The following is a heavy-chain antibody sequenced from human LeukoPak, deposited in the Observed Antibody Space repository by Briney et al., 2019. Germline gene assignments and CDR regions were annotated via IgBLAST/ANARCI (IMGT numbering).Heavy chain of an antibody. Sequence: SVKVSCKASGGTFSSYAISWVRQAPGQGLEWMGGIIPIFGTANYAQKFQGRVTITADKSTSTAYMELSSLRSEDTAVYYCARGAIAVAGTLFGYWGQGTLVTVSS. V-gene: IGHV1-69*06. CDR2: IIPIFGTA. CDR1: GGTFSSYA. CDR3: ARGAIAVAGTLFGY. J-gene: IGHJ4*02. D-gene: IGHD6-19*01.